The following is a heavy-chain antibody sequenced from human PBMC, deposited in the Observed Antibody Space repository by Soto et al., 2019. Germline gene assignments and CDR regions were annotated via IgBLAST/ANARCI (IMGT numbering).Heavy chain of an antibody. CDR1: GGTFSSYI. Sequence: QVQLVQSGAEVKKPGSSVKVSCKASGGTFSSYIFSWVRQAPGQGLEWLGGIILVFGSTNYAQKFQGRVTISADESTSTVYMELSGLSFEDTAVYYCARDGDVVAARPGGVFDIWGQGTMVTVSS. J-gene: IGHJ3*02. CDR3: ARDGDVVAARPGGVFDI. CDR2: IILVFGST. V-gene: IGHV1-69*01. D-gene: IGHD6-6*01.